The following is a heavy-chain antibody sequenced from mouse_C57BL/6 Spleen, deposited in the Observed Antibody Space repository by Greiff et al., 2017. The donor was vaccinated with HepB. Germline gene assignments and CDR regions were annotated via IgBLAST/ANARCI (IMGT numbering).Heavy chain of an antibody. CDR3: ARSTMITTSGYYFHY. D-gene: IGHD2-4*01. CDR1: GFSLTSYG. J-gene: IGHJ2*01. Sequence: QVHVKQSGPGLVQPSQSLSITCTVSGFSLTSYGVHWVRQSPGKGLEWLGVIWSGGSTDYNAAFISRLSISKDNSKSQVFFKMNSLQADDTAIYYCARSTMITTSGYYFHYWCQGTTLTVSS. V-gene: IGHV2-2*01. CDR2: IWSGGST.